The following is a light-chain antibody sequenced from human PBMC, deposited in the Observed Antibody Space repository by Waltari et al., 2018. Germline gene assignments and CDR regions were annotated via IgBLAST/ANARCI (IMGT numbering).Light chain of an antibody. Sequence: DIVMTQSPDSLTVSLGERATINCKSSPSVLHRSNTQTYLAWYQQKPRQPPRLLIYWASTRESGVPDRFSGSGSGTDFTLTISSLQAEDVAVYYCQQYYTIPLTFGQGTRLEIK. CDR3: QQYYTIPLT. CDR1: PSVLHRSNTQTY. CDR2: WAS. J-gene: IGKJ5*01. V-gene: IGKV4-1*01.